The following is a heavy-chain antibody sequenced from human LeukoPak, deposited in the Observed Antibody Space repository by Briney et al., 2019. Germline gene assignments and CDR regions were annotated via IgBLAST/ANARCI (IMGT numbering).Heavy chain of an antibody. CDR3: ARGSVYDSSTFDI. J-gene: IGHJ3*02. Sequence: SETLSLTCAVSGVSISSGGYSWGWIRQPPGKGLEFIGYIYHTGSTNYNPSLKSRVAISVDRSKNQFSLKLTSVTAADTAVYYCARGSVYDSSTFDIRGQGTMVTVSS. D-gene: IGHD3-22*01. V-gene: IGHV4-30-2*01. CDR1: GVSISSGGYS. CDR2: IYHTGST.